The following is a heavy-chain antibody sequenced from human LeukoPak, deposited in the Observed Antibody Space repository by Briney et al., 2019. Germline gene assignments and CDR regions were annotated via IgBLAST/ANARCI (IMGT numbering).Heavy chain of an antibody. CDR1: GFTFSTYA. D-gene: IGHD2-2*01. V-gene: IGHV3-30*04. CDR2: TPYDGKNK. CDR3: ARDVTRYCSSISCLYYFDY. Sequence: GGSLRLSCAASGFTFSTYAMHWVRQGPGKGLEWVAVTPYDGKNKYFADSVKGRFTISRDNPKNTLYLQMNSLRTEDTAVYYCARDVTRYCSSISCLYYFDYWGQGTLVTVSS. J-gene: IGHJ4*02.